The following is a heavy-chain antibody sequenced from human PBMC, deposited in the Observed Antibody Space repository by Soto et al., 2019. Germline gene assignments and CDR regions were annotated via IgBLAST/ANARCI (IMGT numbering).Heavy chain of an antibody. D-gene: IGHD6-19*01. CDR1: GFTFSSYA. J-gene: IGHJ1*01. CDR3: AKGVPGIAVAGTGYFQH. Sequence: EVQLLESGGGLVQPGGSLRLSFAASGFTFSSYAMSWVRPAPGKGLEWVSGISGSGDSTYYADSVKGRFTISRDNSKNTLYLQMNSLRAEDTAVYYCAKGVPGIAVAGTGYFQHWGQGTLVTVSS. CDR2: ISGSGDST. V-gene: IGHV3-23*01.